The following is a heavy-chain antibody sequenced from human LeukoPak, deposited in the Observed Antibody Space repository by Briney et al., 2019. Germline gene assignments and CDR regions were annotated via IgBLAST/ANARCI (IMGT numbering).Heavy chain of an antibody. CDR3: ARVRSTTSYFYFDY. V-gene: IGHV3-33*01. J-gene: IGHJ4*02. D-gene: IGHD2-2*01. CDR2: IWFDGSNK. Sequence: PGRSLRLSCAASGFTFSTYGMHWVRQAPDKGLEWLAFIWFDGSNKYYADSVKDRFTISRDNSKNTLYLQMNSLRAEDTAVYYCARVRSTTSYFYFDYWGQGTLVTVSS. CDR1: GFTFSTYG.